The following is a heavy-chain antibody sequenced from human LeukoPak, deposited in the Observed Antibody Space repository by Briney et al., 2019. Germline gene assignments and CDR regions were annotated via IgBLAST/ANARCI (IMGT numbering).Heavy chain of an antibody. CDR3: ARGAARDDSSGYLGY. CDR2: TYYSGST. V-gene: IGHV4-59*12. Sequence: SETLSLTCTVSGGSISSYYWSWIRQPPGKGLEWVGYTYYSGSTNYNPSLKSRVTISVDTSKNQFSLKLSSLTAADTAVYYCARGAARDDSSGYLGYWGQGTLVTVSS. CDR1: GGSISSYY. D-gene: IGHD3-22*01. J-gene: IGHJ4*02.